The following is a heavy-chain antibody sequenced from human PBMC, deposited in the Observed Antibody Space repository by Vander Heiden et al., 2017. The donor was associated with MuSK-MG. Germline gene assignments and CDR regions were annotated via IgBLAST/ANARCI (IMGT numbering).Heavy chain of an antibody. CDR3: ARPQGGSGSYYDAFDI. CDR1: GYSVSNYG. D-gene: IGHD3-10*01. CDR2: IYPGDSDT. Sequence: EVQLVQSGAEVKKPGESLKISCKGSGYSVSNYGIAWVRQLPGKGLEWMGIIYPGDSDTRYSPSFQGQVTISADRSITTADLQWGSLKASDSAIYYCARPQGGSGSYYDAFDIWGQGTMVTVSS. V-gene: IGHV5-51*01. J-gene: IGHJ3*02.